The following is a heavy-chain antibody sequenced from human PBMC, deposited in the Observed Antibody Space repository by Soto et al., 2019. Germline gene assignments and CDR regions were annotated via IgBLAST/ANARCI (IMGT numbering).Heavy chain of an antibody. D-gene: IGHD5-18*01. V-gene: IGHV3-33*01. CDR3: ARHGYNYGGGYFDY. CDR2: ICYDGSNT. CDR1: GFTFSSYG. Sequence: SLRLSCAASGFTFSSYGMHWVRQAPGKGLEWVAVICYDGSNTYYADSVKGRFTISRDNSKNTLYLQMNSLRAEDTAVYYCARHGYNYGGGYFDYWGQRTLVTVSS. J-gene: IGHJ4*02.